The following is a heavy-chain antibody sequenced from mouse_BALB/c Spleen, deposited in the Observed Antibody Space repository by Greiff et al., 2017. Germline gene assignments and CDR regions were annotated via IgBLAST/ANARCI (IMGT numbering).Heavy chain of an antibody. V-gene: IGHV1-7*01. D-gene: IGHD2-1*01. J-gene: IGHJ4*01. CDR3: ARSDYGNYYAMDC. CDR2: INPSTGYT. CDR1: GYTFTSYW. Sequence: QVQLQQSGAELAKPGASVKMSCKASGYTFTSYWMHWVKQRPGQGLEWIGYINPSTGYTEYNQKFKDKATLTADKSSSTAYMQLSSLTSEDSAVYYCARSDYGNYYAMDCWGQGTSVTVSS.